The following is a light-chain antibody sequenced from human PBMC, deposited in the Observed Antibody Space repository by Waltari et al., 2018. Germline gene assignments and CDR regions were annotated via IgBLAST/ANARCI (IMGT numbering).Light chain of an antibody. CDR1: QSLLHRNGNNY. CDR2: LGS. CDR3: MQSLQTLWT. J-gene: IGKJ1*01. Sequence: DIVMTQSTLSLPVTPGEPASISCRSSQSLLHRNGNNYLAWYLQKPGQSPQLLIYLGSNRASGVPDRFSGSGSGTDFTLKISRVEADDVGVYYCMQSLQTLWTFGPGTKVEVK. V-gene: IGKV2-28*01.